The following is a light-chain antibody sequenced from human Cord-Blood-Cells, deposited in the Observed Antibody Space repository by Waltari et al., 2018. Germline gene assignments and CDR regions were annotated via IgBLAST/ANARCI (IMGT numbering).Light chain of an antibody. V-gene: IGKV1-39*01. CDR3: QQSYSTPLT. CDR1: QSISSY. CDR2: AAS. J-gene: IGKJ4*01. Sequence: DIQMTQPRSSPGAPVGDRVTSTCRASQSISSYLNWYQQKPGKAPKLLIYAASSLQSGVPSRFSGSGSGTDFTLTISSLQPEDFATYYCQQSYSTPLTFGGGTKVEIK.